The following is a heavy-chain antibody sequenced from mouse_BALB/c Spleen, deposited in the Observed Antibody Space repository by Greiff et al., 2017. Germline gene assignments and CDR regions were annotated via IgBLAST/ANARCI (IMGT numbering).Heavy chain of an antibody. CDR1: GYTFTSYT. CDR3: ARKGNRYLFDY. Sequence: LVESGAELARPGASVKMSCKASGYTFTSYTMHWVKQRPGQGLEWIGYINPSSGYTNYNQKFKDKATLTADKSSSTAYMQLSSLTSEDSAVYYCARKGNRYLFDYWGQGTTLTVSS. V-gene: IGHV1-4*01. D-gene: IGHD5-5*01. CDR2: INPSSGYT. J-gene: IGHJ2*01.